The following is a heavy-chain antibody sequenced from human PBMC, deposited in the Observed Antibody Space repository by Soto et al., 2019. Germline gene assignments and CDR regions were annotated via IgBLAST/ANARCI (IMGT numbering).Heavy chain of an antibody. CDR1: GFTFSSYS. J-gene: IGHJ5*02. CDR2: ISSSSSTI. V-gene: IGHV3-48*01. CDR3: ARDRMDLEWLLGWFDP. Sequence: GGSLRLSCAASGFTFSSYSMNWVRQAPGKGLEWVSYISSSSSTIYYADSVKGRFTISRDNAKNSLYLQMNSLRAEDTAVYYCARDRMDLEWLLGWFDPWGQGTLVTVSS. D-gene: IGHD3-3*01.